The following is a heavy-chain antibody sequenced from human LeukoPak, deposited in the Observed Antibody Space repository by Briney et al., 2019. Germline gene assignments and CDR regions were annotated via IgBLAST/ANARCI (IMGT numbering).Heavy chain of an antibody. CDR2: ISGSGGST. CDR3: ATSEGDYYGSGSYYNPLGYFDY. D-gene: IGHD3-10*01. V-gene: IGHV3-23*01. Sequence: PGGSLRLSCTASGFTFGDYAMSWVRQAPGKGLEWVSVISGSGGSTYYADSVKGRFTISRDNSKNTLYLQMNSLRAEDTAVYYCATSEGDYYGSGSYYNPLGYFDYWGQGTLVTVSS. J-gene: IGHJ4*02. CDR1: GFTFGDYA.